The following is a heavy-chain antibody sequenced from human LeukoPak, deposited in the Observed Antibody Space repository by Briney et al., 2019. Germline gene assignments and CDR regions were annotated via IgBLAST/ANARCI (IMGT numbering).Heavy chain of an antibody. CDR3: ARHRDCSSSSCYGGYYYAMDV. CDR2: IDYGGST. J-gene: IGHJ6*02. CDR1: GGSISNINYY. D-gene: IGHD2-2*01. Sequence: PSETLSLTCTVSGGSISNINYYWGWIRQPPGKGLEWIVSIDYGGSTYYNPSLKSRVSISVDTSKNQFSLKLSSVTAADTAVYFCARHRDCSSSSCYGGYYYAMDVWGQGTTVTVSS. V-gene: IGHV4-39*01.